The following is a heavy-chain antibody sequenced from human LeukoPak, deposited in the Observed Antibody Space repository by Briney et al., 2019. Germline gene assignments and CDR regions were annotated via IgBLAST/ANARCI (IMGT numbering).Heavy chain of an antibody. V-gene: IGHV1-18*01. D-gene: IGHD3-3*01. J-gene: IGHJ4*02. CDR1: GYTFNSYD. CDR3: ARVLRYDFRSAYYFDY. Sequence: ASVTVSCKASGYTFNSYDISWVRQAPGQGLEWMAWISIYNGNTNYAQKVQGRATMTTDTSTSTAYMELRSLRSDDTAVYYCARVLRYDFRSAYYFDYWGQGTLVTVSS. CDR2: ISIYNGNT.